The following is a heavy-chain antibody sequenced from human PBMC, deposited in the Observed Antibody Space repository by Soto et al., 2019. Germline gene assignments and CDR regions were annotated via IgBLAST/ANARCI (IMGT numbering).Heavy chain of an antibody. CDR2: ISSDGTTT. CDR3: AREYYGVLTGYYNDY. CDR1: GFSFRSYW. J-gene: IGHJ4*02. V-gene: IGHV3-74*01. Sequence: EVQLVESGGGLVQSGGSLGLSCVASGFSFRSYWMHWVRQAPGKGLVWVARISSDGTTTTYADSANGRFTVSRDNAANTLYLQMSSLRAEDTAVYYCAREYYGVLTGYYNDYWGQATLVTVSS. D-gene: IGHD3-9*01.